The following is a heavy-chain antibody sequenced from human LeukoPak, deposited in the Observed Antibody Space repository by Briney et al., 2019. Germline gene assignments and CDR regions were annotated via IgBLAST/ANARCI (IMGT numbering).Heavy chain of an antibody. CDR3: ARDENYDSSGYLFDY. V-gene: IGHV1-2*02. Sequence: ASVKVSCKASGYTFTGYYIHWVRQAPGQGLEWVGWIIPNSGGTNYAQKFQGRVTMTRDTSIGTAYMELSRLRSDDTAVYYCARDENYDSSGYLFDYWGQGTLVTVSS. CDR2: IIPNSGGT. J-gene: IGHJ4*02. CDR1: GYTFTGYY. D-gene: IGHD3-22*01.